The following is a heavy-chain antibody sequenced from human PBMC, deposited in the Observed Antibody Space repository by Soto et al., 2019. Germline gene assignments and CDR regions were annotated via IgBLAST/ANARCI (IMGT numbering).Heavy chain of an antibody. V-gene: IGHV4-59*01. CDR2: IYYSGST. CDR3: AREAGATRLCDY. CDR1: DGSISSYY. J-gene: IGHJ4*02. Sequence: PSAPMSLTCAVSDGSISSYYWSWIRQPPGKGLEWIGYIYYSGSTNYNPSLKSRVAISIDTSKNQFSLKLSSVTAADTAVYYCAREAGATRLCDYWGQGTLVTVSS. D-gene: IGHD1-26*01.